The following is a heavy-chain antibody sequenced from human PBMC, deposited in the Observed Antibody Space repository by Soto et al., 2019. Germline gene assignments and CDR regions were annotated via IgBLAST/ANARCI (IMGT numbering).Heavy chain of an antibody. D-gene: IGHD5-12*01. CDR1: GGSISSGGYY. CDR3: ARDLRGYSRYDYLDY. J-gene: IGHJ4*02. CDR2: SYYTGSS. V-gene: IGHV4-31*03. Sequence: PSETLSLTCTVSGGSISSGGYYWSWIRQHPGKGLEWVGYSYYTGSSYYNPSLKSRVTISVDTSKNQLSLMLASVTAADTAVYYCARDLRGYSRYDYLDYWGQGIPVTVSS.